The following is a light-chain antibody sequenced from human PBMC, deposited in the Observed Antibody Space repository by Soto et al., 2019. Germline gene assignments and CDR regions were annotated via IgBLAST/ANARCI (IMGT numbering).Light chain of an antibody. CDR1: QSVSYY. V-gene: IGKV3-11*01. CDR2: DAS. Sequence: IVLTQSPATLSLSPRERATLSCRASQSVSYYLAWYQQKPGQAPRLLIYDASNRATGIPARFSGSGSGTDFTLTISSLEPEDFAVYYCQQRSNWPPRFTYGPGTKVDIK. CDR3: QQRSNWPPRFT. J-gene: IGKJ3*01.